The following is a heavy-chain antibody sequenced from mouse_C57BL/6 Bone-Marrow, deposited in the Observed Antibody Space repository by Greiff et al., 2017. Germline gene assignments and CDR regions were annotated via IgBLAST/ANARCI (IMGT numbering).Heavy chain of an antibody. CDR1: GYACTNYL. V-gene: IGHV1-54*01. CDR2: INPGSGGT. J-gene: IGHJ3*01. D-gene: IGHD1-1*02. CDR3: ARRWAY. Sequence: VKLMESGAELVRPGTSVKVSCKASGYACTNYLIEWVKQRPGQGLEWIGVINPGSGGTNYNEKFKGKATLTADKSSSTAYMQLSSLTSEDSAVYFCARRWAYWGQGTLVTVSA.